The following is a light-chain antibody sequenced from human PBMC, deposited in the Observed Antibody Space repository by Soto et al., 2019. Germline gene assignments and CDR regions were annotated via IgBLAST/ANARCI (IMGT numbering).Light chain of an antibody. CDR2: AAS. CDR1: QSISSY. V-gene: IGKV1-39*01. CDR3: QQSYSTPFT. J-gene: IGKJ3*01. Sequence: DIQMPQSPSSLSASVGDRVTITCRASQSISSYLNWYQQKPGKAPKLLIYAASSLQRGVPSRFSGGGSGTDFTLTISSLQPEAFATYYCQQSYSTPFTFGPGTKVDI.